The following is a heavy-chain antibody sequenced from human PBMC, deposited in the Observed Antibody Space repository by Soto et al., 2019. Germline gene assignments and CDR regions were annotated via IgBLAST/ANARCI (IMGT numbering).Heavy chain of an antibody. V-gene: IGHV1-2*02. J-gene: IGHJ6*02. D-gene: IGHD6-6*01. Sequence: QVQLVQSGAEVKKPGASVKVSCKASGYTFTGYYIHWVRQAPGQGLEWMGWIKPNSGGINYAQKFQGRVTMTRDTSISTAYMELSRLRSDDTAVYYCAKADFAARIFYGIDVWGQGTTVNVSS. CDR1: GYTFTGYY. CDR3: AKADFAARIFYGIDV. CDR2: IKPNSGGI.